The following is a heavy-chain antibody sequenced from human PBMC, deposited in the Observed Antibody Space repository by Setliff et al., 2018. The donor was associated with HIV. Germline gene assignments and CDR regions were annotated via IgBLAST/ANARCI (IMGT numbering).Heavy chain of an antibody. CDR3: ARDLSISNPYYDILTGPGVY. CDR1: GYTFTDYG. CDR2: INPSGDST. J-gene: IGHJ4*02. D-gene: IGHD3-9*01. V-gene: IGHV1-46*01. Sequence: ASVKVSCKASGYTFTDYGISWVRQAPGQGLEWMGIINPSGDSTSYAQKFQGRVTMTRDTSTSTVYMELSSLRSEDTAVYYCARDLSISNPYYDILTGPGVYWGQGTLVTVSS.